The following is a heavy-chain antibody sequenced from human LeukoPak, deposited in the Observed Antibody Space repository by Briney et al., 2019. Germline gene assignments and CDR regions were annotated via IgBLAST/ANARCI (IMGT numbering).Heavy chain of an antibody. CDR2: ISSGSRTI. J-gene: IGHJ6*03. CDR1: GFTFSSYS. D-gene: IGHD4-23*01. CDR3: ARGGNSWYYYYYYYMDV. Sequence: GGSLRLSCAASGFTFSSYSMNWVRQAPGKGLEWVSYISSGSRTIYYADSVKGRFTISRDNAENSLYLQMNSLRAEDTAVYYCARGGNSWYYYYYYYMDVWGKGTTVTVSS. V-gene: IGHV3-48*04.